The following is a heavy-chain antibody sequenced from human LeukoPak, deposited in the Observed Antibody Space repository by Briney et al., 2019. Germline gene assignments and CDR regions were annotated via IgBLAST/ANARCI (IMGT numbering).Heavy chain of an antibody. V-gene: IGHV3-23*01. Sequence: PGGSLRLSCAGSGFIFSTYAMTWVRQAPGGGLEWVSGITARGHIINYADSGKGRLTIYRDNCKTTLYLHMSSLRAADTAVYYCAKDAPNYFWYFDLWGRGTLVTVSS. CDR3: AKDAPNYFWYFDL. CDR1: GFIFSTYA. CDR2: ITARGHII. J-gene: IGHJ2*01. D-gene: IGHD1-1*01.